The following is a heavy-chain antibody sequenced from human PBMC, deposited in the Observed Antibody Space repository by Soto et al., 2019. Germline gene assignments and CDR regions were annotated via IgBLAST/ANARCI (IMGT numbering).Heavy chain of an antibody. J-gene: IGHJ4*02. CDR1: GFTFSSYA. CDR2: ISGSGGST. D-gene: IGHD2-15*01. CDR3: ASFGAPDCSGGSCYLVTFDY. Sequence: QPGGSLRLSCAASGFTFSSYAMSWVRQAPGKGLEWVSAISGSGGSTYYADSVKGRFTISRDNSKNTLYLQMNSLRAEDTAVYYCASFGAPDCSGGSCYLVTFDYWGQGTLVTVSS. V-gene: IGHV3-23*01.